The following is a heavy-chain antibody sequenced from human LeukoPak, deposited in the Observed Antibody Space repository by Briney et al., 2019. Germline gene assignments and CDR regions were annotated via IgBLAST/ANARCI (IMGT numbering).Heavy chain of an antibody. CDR2: MNPNSGNI. CDR1: RYTFTSYD. Sequence: ASVKVSCKGSRYTFTSYDINWVRQATGQGPEYMGWMNPNSGNIEYAQKFQGRVTMTRDTSISTAYMELSSLRSEDTAVYYCARRTEHGNDYWGQGTLVTVSS. D-gene: IGHD4-23*01. J-gene: IGHJ4*02. V-gene: IGHV1-8*01. CDR3: ARRTEHGNDY.